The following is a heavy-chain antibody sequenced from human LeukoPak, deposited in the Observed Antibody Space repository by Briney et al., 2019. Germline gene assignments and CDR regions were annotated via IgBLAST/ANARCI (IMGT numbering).Heavy chain of an antibody. D-gene: IGHD1-26*01. J-gene: IGHJ4*02. CDR3: AKDSIVGATDFDY. CDR2: ISYDGSNK. CDR1: GFTFSSYA. Sequence: GRSLRLSCAASGFTFSSYAMHWVRQAPGKGLEWVAVISYDGSNKYYADSVKGRFTISRDNSKNTLYLQMNSLRAEDTAVYYCAKDSIVGATDFDYWGQGTLVTVSS. V-gene: IGHV3-30-3*01.